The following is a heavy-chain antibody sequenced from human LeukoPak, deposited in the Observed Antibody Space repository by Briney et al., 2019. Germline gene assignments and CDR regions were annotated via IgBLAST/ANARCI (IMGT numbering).Heavy chain of an antibody. CDR2: ISGSGGST. CDR1: GFTFSSDA. V-gene: IGHV3-23*01. D-gene: IGHD3-22*01. J-gene: IGHJ4*02. Sequence: GGSLRLSCAASGFTFSSDAMSWVRQAPGKGLEWVSAISGSGGSTYYADSVKGRFTISRDNSKNTLYLQMDSLRAEDTAVYYCAKGYYYDNSGESYFDYWGQGTLVTVSS. CDR3: AKGYYYDNSGESYFDY.